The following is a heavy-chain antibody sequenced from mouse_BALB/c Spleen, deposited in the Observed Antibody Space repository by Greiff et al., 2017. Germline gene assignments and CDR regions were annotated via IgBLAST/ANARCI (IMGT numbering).Heavy chain of an antibody. J-gene: IGHJ3*01. V-gene: IGHV1-9*01. Sequence: QVQLQQSGAELMKPGASVKISCKATGYTFSSYWIEWVKQRPGHGLEWIGEILPGSGSTNYNEKFKGKATFTADTSSNTAYMQLSSLTSEDSAVYYCARLGISAWFAYWGQGTLVTVSA. CDR2: ILPGSGST. CDR1: GYTFSSYW. CDR3: ARLGISAWFAY.